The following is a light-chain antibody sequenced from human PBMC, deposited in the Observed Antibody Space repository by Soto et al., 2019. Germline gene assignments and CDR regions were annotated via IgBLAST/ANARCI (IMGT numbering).Light chain of an antibody. J-gene: IGKJ1*01. CDR1: QSVSNNY. CDR2: DAS. CDR3: QQYGSSGT. Sequence: EIVLTQSPGTLSLSPGERATLSCRASQSVSNNYLAWYQQKPGLAPRLLIYDASSRATGIPDRFSGSGSGTDFTFTISRLEPEDFAVYYCQQYGSSGTFGQGTKVDIK. V-gene: IGKV3D-20*01.